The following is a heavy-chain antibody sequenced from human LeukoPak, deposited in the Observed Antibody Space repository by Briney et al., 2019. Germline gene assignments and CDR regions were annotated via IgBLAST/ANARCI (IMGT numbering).Heavy chain of an antibody. D-gene: IGHD1-26*01. J-gene: IGHJ3*02. Sequence: PGGSLRLSCAASGFTFSITWMSWVRQAPGRGLEWVGRVKSKVAGGTTDYAAPVAGRFTISRDDSKNMLYLQMNSLKTEDTGVYYCTRGAPQADVFDIWGQGTMVTVSS. CDR3: TRGAPQADVFDI. CDR2: VKSKVAGGTT. V-gene: IGHV3-15*01. CDR1: GFTFSITW.